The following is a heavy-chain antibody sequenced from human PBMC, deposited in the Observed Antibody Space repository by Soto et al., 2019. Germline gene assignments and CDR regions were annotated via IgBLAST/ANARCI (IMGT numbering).Heavy chain of an antibody. D-gene: IGHD3-3*01. CDR3: TKDICGHSDFFFERYFDL. V-gene: IGHV3-30*18. CDR2: IALDGINR. CDR1: GFSFSFYG. Sequence: QMQLVESGGGVVQPGRSLRLSCAASGFSFSFYGMHWVRQAPGKGLEWVAGIALDGINRYYADSVKGRFTISKDNSKNSMYLEMSRVRPEDTAEYYCTKDICGHSDFFFERYFDLWCRGTPVTVSS. J-gene: IGHJ2*01.